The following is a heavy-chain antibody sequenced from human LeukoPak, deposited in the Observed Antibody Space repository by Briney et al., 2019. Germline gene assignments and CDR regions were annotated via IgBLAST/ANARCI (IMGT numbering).Heavy chain of an antibody. CDR2: IYHSGST. Sequence: SETLSLTCSVSGGSISSGSYSWSWLRQPPGKGLEWIGYIYHSGSTYYNPSLKSRVTISVDRSKNQFSLKLSSVTAADTAVYYCARDSGIYGMDVWGQGTTVTVSS. CDR3: ARDSGIYGMDV. V-gene: IGHV4-30-2*01. CDR1: GGSISSGSYS. J-gene: IGHJ6*02.